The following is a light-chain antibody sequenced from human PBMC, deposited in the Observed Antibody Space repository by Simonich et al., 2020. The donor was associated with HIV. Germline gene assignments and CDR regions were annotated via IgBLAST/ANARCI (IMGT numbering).Light chain of an antibody. CDR2: KAS. CDR3: QHYYSDPPT. CDR1: QSIVSW. V-gene: IGKV1-5*03. J-gene: IGKJ3*01. Sequence: DIQMTQSPSTLSASVGDRVTITCRASQSIVSWLAWYQQKPGKAPKLLIYKASRLQSGVPSRFSGSGSGTDFTLIISRLQSEDFATYYCQHYYSDPPTFGPGTKVDIK.